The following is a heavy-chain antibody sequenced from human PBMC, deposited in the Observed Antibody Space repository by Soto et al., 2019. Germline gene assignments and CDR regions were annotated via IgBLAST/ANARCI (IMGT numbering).Heavy chain of an antibody. D-gene: IGHD1-7*01. CDR3: AKGEIDNSYNWNYGYFDY. CDR2: ISGSGGST. CDR1: GFTFSSYA. J-gene: IGHJ4*02. V-gene: IGHV3-23*01. Sequence: GGSLRLSCAASGFTFSSYAMSWVRQAPGKGLEWVSAISGSGGSTYYADSVKGRFTISRDNSKNTLYLQMNSLRAEDTAVYYCAKGEIDNSYNWNYGYFDYWGQGTLVTVSS.